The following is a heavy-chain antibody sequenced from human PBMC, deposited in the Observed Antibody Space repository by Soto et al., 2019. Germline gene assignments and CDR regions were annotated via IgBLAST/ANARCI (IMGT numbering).Heavy chain of an antibody. Sequence: QVQLQESGPGLVKPSETLSLTCTVSGGSISRYYWNWIRQPPGKGLEWIGYIYYSGSTNYNPSLNSRVTLSVDTSKHQFSLKLSSVTAADTAVYYCARDPGSGSYYGWFDPWGQGTLVTVSS. CDR2: IYYSGST. CDR3: ARDPGSGSYYGWFDP. V-gene: IGHV4-59*01. J-gene: IGHJ5*02. CDR1: GGSISRYY. D-gene: IGHD3-10*01.